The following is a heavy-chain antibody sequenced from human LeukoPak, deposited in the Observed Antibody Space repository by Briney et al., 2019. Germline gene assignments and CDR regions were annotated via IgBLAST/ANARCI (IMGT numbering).Heavy chain of an antibody. J-gene: IGHJ6*03. CDR3: ARDTPYDSSGSGDYYYYYYMDV. CDR2: LNPNSGGT. D-gene: IGHD3-22*01. Sequence: GASVKVSCKASGYTFTGSYIHWVRQAPGQGLEWMGWLNPNSGGTIYAQKYQGRVTMTRDTSISTAYMELGRLRSDDTAVYYCARDTPYDSSGSGDYYYYYYMDVWGKGTTVTVSS. V-gene: IGHV1-2*02. CDR1: GYTFTGSY.